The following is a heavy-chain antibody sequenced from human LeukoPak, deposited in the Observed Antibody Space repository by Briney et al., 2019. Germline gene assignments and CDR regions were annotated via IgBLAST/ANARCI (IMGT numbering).Heavy chain of an antibody. CDR2: IIPIFGTA. D-gene: IGHD6-6*01. J-gene: IGHJ6*03. Sequence: SVKVSCKASGYTFTSYGISWVRQAPGQGLEWMGGIIPIFGTANYAQKFQGRVTITADESTSTAYMELSSLRSEDTAVYYCARDGSSPEVSRYYYYMDVWGKGTTVTVSS. V-gene: IGHV1-69*13. CDR3: ARDGSSPEVSRYYYYMDV. CDR1: GYTFTSYG.